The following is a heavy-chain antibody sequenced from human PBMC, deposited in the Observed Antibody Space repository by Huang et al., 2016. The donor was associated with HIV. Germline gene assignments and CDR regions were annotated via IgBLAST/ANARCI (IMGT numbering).Heavy chain of an antibody. CDR1: GFSLNHKGVG. V-gene: IGHV2-5*02. Sequence: QITLKESGPQVIKPTQTLTLTCSFSGFSLNHKGVGVGWISQPPGKALELLVLIYWDDDKRFTPSLKNRITITKDTSKNQVVFTMTNLDPMDTGTYYCAHIGRLGNYYMDVWGNGTTVTVSS. CDR2: IYWDDDK. CDR3: AHIGRLGNYYMDV. D-gene: IGHD7-27*01. J-gene: IGHJ6*03.